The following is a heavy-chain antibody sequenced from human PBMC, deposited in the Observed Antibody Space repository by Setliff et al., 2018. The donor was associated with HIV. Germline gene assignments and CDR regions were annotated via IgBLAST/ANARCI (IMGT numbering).Heavy chain of an antibody. Sequence: GGSLRLSCAASGFIFSSFAMHWVRQAPGKGLEWVAVISFDGSNKYYADSVKGRFTVSRDNSKNTLYLQMNSLRAEDSAVYYCASGVLAVSAIFPASIAFDIWGQGTMVTVSS. D-gene: IGHD2-8*02. CDR1: GFIFSSFA. CDR2: ISFDGSNK. J-gene: IGHJ3*02. V-gene: IGHV3-30-3*01. CDR3: ASGVLAVSAIFPASIAFDI.